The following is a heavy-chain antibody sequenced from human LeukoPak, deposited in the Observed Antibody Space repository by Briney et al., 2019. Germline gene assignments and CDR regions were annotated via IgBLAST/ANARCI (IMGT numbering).Heavy chain of an antibody. V-gene: IGHV1-8*01. J-gene: IGHJ3*02. Sequence: ASVKVSCKASGYTFTSYDINWVRQATGQGLEWMGWMNPNSGNTGYAQKFQGRVTMTRNTSISTAYMELCSLRSDDTAVYYCARVADYNGAFDIWGQGTMVTVSS. CDR1: GYTFTSYD. CDR3: ARVADYNGAFDI. D-gene: IGHD4-11*01. CDR2: MNPNSGNT.